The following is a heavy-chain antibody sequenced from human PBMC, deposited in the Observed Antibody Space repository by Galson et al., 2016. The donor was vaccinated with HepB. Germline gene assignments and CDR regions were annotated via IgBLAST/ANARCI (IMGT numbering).Heavy chain of an antibody. Sequence: SLRLSCAVSGFTFSSYGTHWVRQAPGKGLEWVAVISDDGSSKYYVPSVKGRFSISRDNSKDMLYLQMDSLRPEDTAVYYCAKSRHATPIDFIFNRWGQGNLVTVSS. CDR2: ISDDGSSK. CDR3: AKSRHATPIDFIFNR. J-gene: IGHJ5*02. CDR1: GFTFSSYG. D-gene: IGHD2-21*02. V-gene: IGHV3-30*18.